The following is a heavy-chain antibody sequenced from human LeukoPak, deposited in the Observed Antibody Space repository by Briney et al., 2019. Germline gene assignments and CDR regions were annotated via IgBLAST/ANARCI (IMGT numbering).Heavy chain of an antibody. J-gene: IGHJ5*02. V-gene: IGHV1-69*05. CDR2: IIPIFGTA. D-gene: IGHD3-3*01. CDR1: GGTFSSYA. CDR3: ARSSPMAHYGVVIQDNWLDP. Sequence: GSSVKVSCKASGGTFSSYAISWVRQAPGQGLEWMGRIIPIFGTANYAQKFQGRVTITTDESTSTAYMELSSLRSEDTAVYYCARSSPMAHYGVVIQDNWLDPWGQGTLVTVSS.